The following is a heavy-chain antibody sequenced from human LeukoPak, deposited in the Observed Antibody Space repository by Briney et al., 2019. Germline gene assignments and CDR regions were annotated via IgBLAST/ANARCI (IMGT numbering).Heavy chain of an antibody. CDR3: ARDILSGSSSFDH. J-gene: IGHJ4*02. D-gene: IGHD1-26*01. Sequence: GGSLRLSCAASGFTFSSYWMSWVRQAPGKGLEWVAVISYDGSNKYYADSVKGRFTISRDNSKNTLYLQMNSLRAEDTAVYYCARDILSGSSSFDHWGQGTLVTVSS. CDR1: GFTFSSYW. CDR2: ISYDGSNK. V-gene: IGHV3-30*03.